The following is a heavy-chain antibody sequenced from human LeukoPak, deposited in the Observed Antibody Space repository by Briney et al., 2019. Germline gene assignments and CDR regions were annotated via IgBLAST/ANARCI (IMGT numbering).Heavy chain of an antibody. CDR3: AKVGLRLGGDY. D-gene: IGHD5-12*01. CDR2: LSDTGGKT. Sequence: GGSLRLSCAASGFVYSSYAMSWVHQAPGKRLEWVSTLSDTGGKTYYADSVKGRFTISRDNSKNTLYLQMNSLRAEDTAVYYCAKVGLRLGGDYWGQGTLVTVSS. CDR1: GFVYSSYA. V-gene: IGHV3-23*01. J-gene: IGHJ4*02.